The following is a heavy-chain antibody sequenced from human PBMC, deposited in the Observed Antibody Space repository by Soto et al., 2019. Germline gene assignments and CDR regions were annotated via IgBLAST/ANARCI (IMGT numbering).Heavy chain of an antibody. CDR3: ARDPTDVHCTNGVCYSYYFDY. CDR2: INPNSGGT. V-gene: IGHV1-2*04. J-gene: IGHJ4*02. Sequence: ASVKVSCKASGYTFTGYYIHWVRQAPGQGLEWMGWINPNSGGTNYAQKFQGWVTMTRDTSISTAYMELSRLRSDDTAVYYCARDPTDVHCTNGVCYSYYFDYWGQGTLVTVSS. D-gene: IGHD2-8*01. CDR1: GYTFTGYY.